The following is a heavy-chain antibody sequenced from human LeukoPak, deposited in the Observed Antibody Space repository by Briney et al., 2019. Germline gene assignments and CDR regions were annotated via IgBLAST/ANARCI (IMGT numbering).Heavy chain of an antibody. V-gene: IGHV3-7*01. CDR3: ATSYYMED. J-gene: IGHJ6*03. CDR1: GIVFSTYW. Sequence: GGSLRLSCAPSGIVFSTYWMNWVRQAPGKGPEWVANINEDGSETHYVDSVKGRFTISRDNARNLLYLEMNSLRAEDAAVYYCATSYYMEDWGTGTTVAVSS. CDR2: INEDGSET.